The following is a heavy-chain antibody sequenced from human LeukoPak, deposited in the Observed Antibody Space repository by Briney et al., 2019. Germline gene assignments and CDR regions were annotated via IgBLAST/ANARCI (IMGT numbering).Heavy chain of an antibody. D-gene: IGHD3-9*01. J-gene: IGHJ4*02. CDR1: GFTFSSYA. CDR2: ISGSGGST. Sequence: GGSLGLSCAASGFTFSSYAMSWVRQAPGKGLEWVSAISGSGGSTYYADSVKGRFTISRDNSKNTLYLQMNSLRAEDTAVYYCAKDPDYDILTGYFDYWGQGTLVTVSS. V-gene: IGHV3-23*01. CDR3: AKDPDYDILTGYFDY.